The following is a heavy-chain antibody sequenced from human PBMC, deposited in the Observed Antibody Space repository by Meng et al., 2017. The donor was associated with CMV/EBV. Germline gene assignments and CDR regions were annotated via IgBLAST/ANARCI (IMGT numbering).Heavy chain of an antibody. J-gene: IGHJ6*02. D-gene: IGHD3-3*01. CDR2: IYYSGST. V-gene: IGHV4-61*01. CDR3: ARASYDFWSGYFRNPNGMDV. CDR1: GGSVSSGSYY. Sequence: GSLRLSCTVSGGSVSSGSYYWSWIRRPPGKGLEWIGYIYYSGSTNYNPSLKSRVTISVDTSKNQFSLKLSSVTAADTAVYYCARASYDFWSGYFRNPNGMDVWGQGTTVTVSS.